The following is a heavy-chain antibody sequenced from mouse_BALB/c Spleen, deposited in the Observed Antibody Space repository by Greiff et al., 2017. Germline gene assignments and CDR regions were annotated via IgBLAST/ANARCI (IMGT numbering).Heavy chain of an antibody. CDR2: IYPSDSYT. V-gene: IGHV1-69*02. CDR1: GYTFTSYW. D-gene: IGHD1-2*01. J-gene: IGHJ2*01. CDR3: TRSHYYGYFDY. Sequence: QVQLQQPGAELVRPGASVKLSCKASGYTFTSYWINWVKQRPGQGLEWIGNIYPSDSYTNYNQKFKDKATLTVDKSSSTAYMQLSSPTSEDSAVYYCTRSHYYGYFDYWGQGTTLTVSS.